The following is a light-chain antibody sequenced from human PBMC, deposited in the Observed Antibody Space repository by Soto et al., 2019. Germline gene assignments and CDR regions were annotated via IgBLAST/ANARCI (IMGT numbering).Light chain of an antibody. Sequence: EIVLTQSPATLSLSPGERATLSCRASQSVSSYLAWYQQKPGQAPRLLIYDASNRSTGIPARFSGSGSGTDFTLTISSLEPEDCAVYYCQPRSNWPITFGKGTRLEIK. V-gene: IGKV3-11*01. CDR3: QPRSNWPIT. CDR1: QSVSSY. J-gene: IGKJ5*01. CDR2: DAS.